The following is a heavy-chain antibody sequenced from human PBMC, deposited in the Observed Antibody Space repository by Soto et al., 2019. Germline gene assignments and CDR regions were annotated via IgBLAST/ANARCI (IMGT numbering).Heavy chain of an antibody. D-gene: IGHD3-10*02. CDR1: GFTFSDSP. CDR3: LCSGE. Sequence: QLVESGGGLAQPGGSLILSCVASGFTFSDSPMNWVRQASGKGLEWVGRIGTKSNRYATGYAASVQGRFTISRDDSKNMAYLQMNSLKTEDTAVYYCLCSGEWGQGTLVTVSS. CDR2: IGTKSNRYAT. J-gene: IGHJ4*02. V-gene: IGHV3-73*02.